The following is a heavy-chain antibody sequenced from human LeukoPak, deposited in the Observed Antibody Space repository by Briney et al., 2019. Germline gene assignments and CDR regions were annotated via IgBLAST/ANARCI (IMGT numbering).Heavy chain of an antibody. CDR1: GFTFSSYW. CDR2: IKQDGSEK. V-gene: IGHV3-7*01. Sequence: PGGSLRLSCAASGFTFSSYWMSWVRQAPGKGLEGVANIKQDGSEKYYVDSVKGRFTISRDNSKNTLYLQMNSLRPEDTAVYYCVSSGGSVWGQGTLVIVSS. D-gene: IGHD2-15*01. CDR3: VSSGGSV. J-gene: IGHJ4*02.